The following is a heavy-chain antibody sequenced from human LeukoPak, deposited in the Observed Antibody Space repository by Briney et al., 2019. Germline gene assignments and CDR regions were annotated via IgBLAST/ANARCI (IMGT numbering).Heavy chain of an antibody. CDR2: IKQDGSEK. V-gene: IGHV3-7*01. J-gene: IGHJ4*02. CDR3: AKGGRGNGEVY. CDR1: GFTFSSYW. Sequence: QPGGSLRLSCAVSGFTFSSYWMNWVRQAPGKGLEWVANIKQDGSEKNYVDSVKGRFTISRDNAKSSHFLQMNDLRAEDTAVYYCAKGGRGNGEVYWGQGTLVTVSS. D-gene: IGHD2-8*01.